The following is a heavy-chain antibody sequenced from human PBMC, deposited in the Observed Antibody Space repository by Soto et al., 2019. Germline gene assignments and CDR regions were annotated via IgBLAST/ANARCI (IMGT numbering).Heavy chain of an antibody. Sequence: QVQLVQSGAEVKKPGSSVKVSCKASGGTFSSYPISWVRQAPGQGLEWMGRIIPILNIANYAQKFQGRVTLTADKSTNTADMALSSPRSEDTAVYYCARTRAATDSLYWFDPWGQGTLVTVSS. D-gene: IGHD2-21*01. J-gene: IGHJ5*02. CDR2: IIPILNIA. CDR1: GGTFSSYP. V-gene: IGHV1-69*02. CDR3: ARTRAATDSLYWFDP.